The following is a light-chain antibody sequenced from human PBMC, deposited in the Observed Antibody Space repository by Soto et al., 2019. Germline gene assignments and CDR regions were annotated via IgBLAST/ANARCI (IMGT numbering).Light chain of an antibody. CDR3: QTWGTGPLV. CDR1: SGHTTYA. V-gene: IGLV4-69*01. J-gene: IGLJ2*01. Sequence: QLVLTQSPSASASLGASVKLTCTLNSGHTTYAIAWHQQQPEKGPRYLMNLNSDGSHSKGDGIPDRFSGSSSGAGRYLTISSLQSEDEADYYCQTWGTGPLVFGGGTKLTVL. CDR2: LNSDGSH.